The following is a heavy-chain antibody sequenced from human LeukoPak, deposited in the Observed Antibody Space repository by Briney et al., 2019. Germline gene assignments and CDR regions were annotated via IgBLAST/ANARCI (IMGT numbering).Heavy chain of an antibody. Sequence: PSETLSLTCTVSGGSISSYCWSWIRQPAGKGLEWIGRICASGSTNYHPSLKSRVTMSVDTSKNQFSLRLSSVTAADTAVHYCARVRIAVAGTYFYYMDVWGKGTTVTVSS. V-gene: IGHV4-4*07. CDR3: ARVRIAVAGTYFYYMDV. CDR1: GGSISSYC. J-gene: IGHJ6*03. CDR2: ICASGST. D-gene: IGHD6-19*01.